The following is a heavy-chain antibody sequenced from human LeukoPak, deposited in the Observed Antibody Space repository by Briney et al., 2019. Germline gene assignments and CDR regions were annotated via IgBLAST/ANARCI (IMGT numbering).Heavy chain of an antibody. V-gene: IGHV4-59*08. J-gene: IGHJ6*02. CDR3: ARHFAPDDSSGYYYEYYYGMDV. D-gene: IGHD3-22*01. CDR2: IYCSGST. Sequence: PSETLSVTCTVSGGSISSYYWSWIRQPRGKGLEWIGYIYCSGSTNYNPSLKSRVTISVDTSKNQFSLKLSSVTAADTAVYYCARHFAPDDSSGYYYEYYYGMDVWGQGTTVTVSS. CDR1: GGSISSYY.